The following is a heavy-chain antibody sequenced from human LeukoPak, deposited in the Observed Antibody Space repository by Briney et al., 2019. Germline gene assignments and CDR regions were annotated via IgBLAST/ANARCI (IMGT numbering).Heavy chain of an antibody. CDR1: GFTFSSYS. D-gene: IGHD5-18*01. CDR3: ARGSGYSYGPTDY. CDR2: ISSSSSYI. Sequence: GGSLRLSCAASGFTFSSYSMNWVRQAPGKGLEWVSSISSSSSYIYYADSVKGRFTISRDNAKNSLYLQMNSLRAEDTAVYCCARGSGYSYGPTDYWGQGTLVTVSS. V-gene: IGHV3-21*01. J-gene: IGHJ4*02.